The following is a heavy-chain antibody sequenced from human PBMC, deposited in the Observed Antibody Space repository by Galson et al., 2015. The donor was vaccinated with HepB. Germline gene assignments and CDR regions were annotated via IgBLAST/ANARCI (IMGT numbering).Heavy chain of an antibody. CDR1: GYTFTGYY. CDR3: AREIPVALGSGFWSGYYSGYYFYYMDV. CDR2: INPNSGGT. Sequence: SVKVSCKASGYTFTGYYMHWVRQAPGQGLEWMGRINPNSGGTNYAQKFQGRVTMTRDTSISTAYMELGSLRSEDTAVYYCAREIPVALGSGFWSGYYSGYYFYYMDVWGKGTTVTVSS. D-gene: IGHD3-3*01. J-gene: IGHJ6*03. V-gene: IGHV1-2*06.